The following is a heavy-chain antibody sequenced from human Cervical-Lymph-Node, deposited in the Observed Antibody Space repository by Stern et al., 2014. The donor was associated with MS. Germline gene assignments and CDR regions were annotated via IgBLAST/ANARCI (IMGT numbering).Heavy chain of an antibody. V-gene: IGHV4-59*02. CDR2: ILYSAST. D-gene: IGHD3-10*01. CDR1: GDSVSTNY. CDR3: ARDGYGSGTYGWFDP. Sequence: QLQLQESGPGLVKPSETLSLTCNVSGDSVSTNYWSWIRQPPGKGLEWIGHILYSASTDYNPSLKSRVTISVDTSKNQFSLKLTSVTAEDTSVYYCARDGYGSGTYGWFDPWGQGTLVTVSS. J-gene: IGHJ5*02.